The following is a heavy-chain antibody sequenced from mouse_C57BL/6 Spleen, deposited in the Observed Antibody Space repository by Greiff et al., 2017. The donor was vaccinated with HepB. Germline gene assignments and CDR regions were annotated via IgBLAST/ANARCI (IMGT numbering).Heavy chain of an antibody. J-gene: IGHJ1*03. CDR3: ADGRGKIWYFDV. D-gene: IGHD2-3*01. CDR1: GYTFTSYW. Sequence: VQLQQPGAELVKPGASVKLSCKASGYTFTSYWMQWVKQRPGQGLEWIGEIDPSDSYTNYNQKFKGKATLTVDTSSSTAYMQLSSLTSEDSAVYYCADGRGKIWYFDVWGTGTTVTVSS. V-gene: IGHV1-50*01. CDR2: IDPSDSYT.